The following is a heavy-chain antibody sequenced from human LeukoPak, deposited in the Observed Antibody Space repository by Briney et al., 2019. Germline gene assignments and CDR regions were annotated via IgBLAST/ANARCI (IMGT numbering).Heavy chain of an antibody. CDR2: ISDSGGNT. J-gene: IGHJ2*01. CDR3: VRVEGDYAARNYWYFDL. D-gene: IGHD4-17*01. V-gene: IGHV3-23*01. CDR1: GLTFSNYG. Sequence: GGSLRLSCAASGLTFSNYGMSWVRQSPGKGLEWVSAISDSGGNTDYADSVKGRFTISRDNAKNSLYLQMNSLRAEDTAVYYCVRVEGDYAARNYWYFDLWGRGTLVTVSS.